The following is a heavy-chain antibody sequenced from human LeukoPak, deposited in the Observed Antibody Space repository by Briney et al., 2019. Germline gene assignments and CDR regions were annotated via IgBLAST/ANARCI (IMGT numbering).Heavy chain of an antibody. CDR3: ARDLPARPLDY. J-gene: IGHJ4*02. CDR1: GFTVSSNY. CDR2: IYSGGST. V-gene: IGHV3-53*01. Sequence: GGSLRLSCAASGFTVSSNYMSWVRQAPGKGMEWVSVIYSGGSTYYADSVKGRFTISRDNSKNTLYLQMNSLRAEDTAVYYCARDLPARPLDYWGQGTLVTVSS.